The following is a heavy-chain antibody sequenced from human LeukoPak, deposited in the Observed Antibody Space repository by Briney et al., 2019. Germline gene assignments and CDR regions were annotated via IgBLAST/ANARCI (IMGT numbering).Heavy chain of an antibody. J-gene: IGHJ4*02. CDR2: ISGSSSHT. V-gene: IGHV3-23*01. CDR1: GFTFSTYA. CDR3: TKEYDKTNRSPQWGFDS. Sequence: PGGSLRLSCAASGFTFSTYAMSWVRQAPGKGLEWVSGISGSSSHTEDADAVKGRFTISRDNSKNTLFLQMNNLRVEDTALYCCTKEYDKTNRSPQWGFDSWGQGTLVTVSS. D-gene: IGHD6-19*01.